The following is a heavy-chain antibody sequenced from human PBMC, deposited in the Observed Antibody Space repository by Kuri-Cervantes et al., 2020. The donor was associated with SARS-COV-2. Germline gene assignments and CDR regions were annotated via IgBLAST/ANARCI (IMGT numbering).Heavy chain of an antibody. J-gene: IGHJ4*02. Sequence: GGSLRLSCKGSGYSFSNFWIAWVRQMPGKGLEWMGIIYPGDSDTRYSPSFQGQVTISADKSISTAYLQWASLKASDTAMYYCAIPRRDYGSGSRYGGFDYWGQGTLVTVSS. CDR3: AIPRRDYGSGSRYGGFDY. CDR2: IYPGDSDT. CDR1: GYSFSNFW. V-gene: IGHV5-51*01. D-gene: IGHD3-10*01.